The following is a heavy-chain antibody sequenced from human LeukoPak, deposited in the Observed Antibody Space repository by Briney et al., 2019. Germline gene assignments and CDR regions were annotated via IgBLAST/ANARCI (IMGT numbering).Heavy chain of an antibody. CDR2: FRSSSPTI. Sequence: GGSLRLSCAASGFTFSTYSMNWVRQAPGKGLEWVSYFRSSSPTIYYADSVKGRFTISRDNAKNSLYLQMNSLRDEDTAVYYFERDQDWAFDYWGQGTLVTVSS. CDR3: ERDQDWAFDY. V-gene: IGHV3-48*02. J-gene: IGHJ4*02. CDR1: GFTFSTYS. D-gene: IGHD3-9*01.